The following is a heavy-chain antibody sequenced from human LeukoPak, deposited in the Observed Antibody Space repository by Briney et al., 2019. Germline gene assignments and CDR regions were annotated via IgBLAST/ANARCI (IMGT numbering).Heavy chain of an antibody. J-gene: IGHJ5*02. CDR3: ARLPDP. Sequence: SGTLSLTCTVSGGSISSYYWSWIRQPAGKGLEWIGRIYTSGITNYNPSLKSRVTISVDTSKNQFSLKLTSVTASDTAVYYCARLPDPWGQGTLVTVSS. V-gene: IGHV4-4*07. CDR1: GGSISSYY. CDR2: IYTSGIT.